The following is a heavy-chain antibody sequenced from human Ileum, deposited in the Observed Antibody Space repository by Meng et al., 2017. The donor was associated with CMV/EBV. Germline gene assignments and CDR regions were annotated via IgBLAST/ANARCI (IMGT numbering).Heavy chain of an antibody. V-gene: IGHV5-51*01. CDR3: ARYSGSLLSSNWFDP. CDR1: GYRFSDYW. J-gene: IGHJ5*02. CDR2: IYPGDSQT. D-gene: IGHD1-26*01. Sequence: GESLKISCKGSGYRFSDYWIGWVRQMPGTGKGLEWMGLIYPGDSQTRYSPAFQGQVTMSVDKSITTAYLQWSSLKASDTAMYYCARYSGSLLSSNWFDPWGQGTLVTVSS.